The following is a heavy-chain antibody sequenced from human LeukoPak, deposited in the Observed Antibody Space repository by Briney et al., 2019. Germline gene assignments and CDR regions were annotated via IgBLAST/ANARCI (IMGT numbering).Heavy chain of an antibody. Sequence: GGSLRLSCATSTFTFSSYTMNWVRQAPGKGLEWVSSISPSGNSKYHADSVKGRFTISRDNAKNSLYLQMNSLRAEDTAVNYCARNLSYYDFWSGPTIIGGFDYWGQGTLVTVSS. V-gene: IGHV3-21*01. CDR2: ISPSGNSK. D-gene: IGHD3-3*01. CDR3: ARNLSYYDFWSGPTIIGGFDY. CDR1: TFTFSSYT. J-gene: IGHJ4*02.